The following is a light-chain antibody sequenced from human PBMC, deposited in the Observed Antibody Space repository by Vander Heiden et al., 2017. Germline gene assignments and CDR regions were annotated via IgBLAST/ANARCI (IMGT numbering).Light chain of an antibody. Sequence: IQLTQSPSSLSASVGDRVTITCRASQGISNYLAWYQQKPGKAPNLLIYGAFTLQTRVPSRFSGSGYGTDFTLTISSLQPEDFAAYYCQQLDNYPRTFGGGTKVEIK. CDR3: QQLDNYPRT. V-gene: IGKV1-9*01. CDR2: GAF. CDR1: QGISNY. J-gene: IGKJ4*01.